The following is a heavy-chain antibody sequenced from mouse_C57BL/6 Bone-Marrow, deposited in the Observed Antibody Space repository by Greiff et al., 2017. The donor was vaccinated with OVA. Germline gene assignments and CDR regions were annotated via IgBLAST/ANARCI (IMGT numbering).Heavy chain of an antibody. V-gene: IGHV14-4*01. CDR1: GFNIKDDY. J-gene: IGHJ2*01. CDR3: HYRGLPLDY. Sequence: EVQLVESGAELVRPGASVKLSCTASGFNIKDDYMHWVKQRPEQGLEWIGWIDPENGDTEYASKFQGKATITADTSSNTAYLQLSSLTSEDTAVYYCHYRGLPLDYWGQGTTLTVSS. D-gene: IGHD2-2*01. CDR2: IDPENGDT.